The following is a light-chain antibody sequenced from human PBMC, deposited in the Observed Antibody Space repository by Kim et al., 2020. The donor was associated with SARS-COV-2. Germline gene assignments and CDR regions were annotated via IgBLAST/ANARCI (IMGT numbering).Light chain of an antibody. J-gene: IGKJ2*01. Sequence: DIQVTQSPSSLSASVGDRVTITCRASQSINTNLNWYQHKPGKAPKLLIYAASNLPSGVPSRFSGSGSGTDFTLSISSLRPEDFATYYCQQSDNAPNAFGQGTKLEI. CDR3: QQSDNAPNA. V-gene: IGKV1-39*01. CDR2: AAS. CDR1: QSINTN.